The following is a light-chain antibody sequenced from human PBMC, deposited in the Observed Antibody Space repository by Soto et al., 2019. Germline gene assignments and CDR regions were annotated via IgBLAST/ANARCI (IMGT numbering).Light chain of an antibody. CDR3: VLYMGSGISV. J-gene: IGLJ2*01. Sequence: QTVVTQEPSFSVSPGGTVTLTCGLNSGSVSTGYFPSWYQQTPGQAPRTLIYSTNTRSSGVPDRFSGSILGNKAALTITGAPADDESDYYCVLYMGSGISVFGGGTKLTVL. V-gene: IGLV8-61*01. CDR2: STN. CDR1: SGSVSTGYF.